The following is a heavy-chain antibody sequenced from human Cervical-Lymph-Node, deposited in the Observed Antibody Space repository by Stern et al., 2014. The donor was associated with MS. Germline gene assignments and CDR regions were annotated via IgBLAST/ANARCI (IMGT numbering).Heavy chain of an antibody. D-gene: IGHD2-21*02. CDR2: YDPQHGET. V-gene: IGHV1-24*01. CDR1: GYTLTEMS. CDR3: ATHRGRVTYYYGLDV. Sequence: QVQLVQSGAAVQKPGASVKVSCKVSGYTLTEMSMHWVRQAPGKGLELMGGYDPQHGETVYAQKIQGRVTMAEDRSTDTAYMELTSLRSDDTAVYYCATHRGRVTYYYGLDVWGQGTTVTVSS. J-gene: IGHJ6*02.